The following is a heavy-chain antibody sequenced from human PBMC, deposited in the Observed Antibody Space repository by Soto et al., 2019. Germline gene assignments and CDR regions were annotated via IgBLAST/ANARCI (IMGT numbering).Heavy chain of an antibody. CDR2: IYYTGFT. CDR1: GDSLSGGDYY. V-gene: IGHV4-30-4*08. CDR3: ARAYRINGWSDYFFDY. Sequence: SETLSLTCTVSGDSLSGGDYYWSWIRQPPGKGLEWIGDIYYTGFTFYNPSLKSRLTISLDSSKNQFSLRLNSVTAADTADYFCARAYRINGWSDYFFDYWGQGTLVTVSS. J-gene: IGHJ4*02. D-gene: IGHD6-19*01.